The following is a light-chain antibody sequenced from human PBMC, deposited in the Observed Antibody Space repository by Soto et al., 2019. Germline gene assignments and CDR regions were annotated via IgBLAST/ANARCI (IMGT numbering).Light chain of an antibody. CDR1: QTLTTRF. CDR2: GAS. Sequence: EIVLTQSPGTLSLSPGERATLSCMASQTLTTRFLAWYQQKPGQAPRLLIYGASSRAIGIPDRFSGSGSGTEYTLTISRLEPEDFAVYSCQQYADLPYTFGQGTTLEIK. CDR3: QQYADLPYT. J-gene: IGKJ2*01. V-gene: IGKV3-20*01.